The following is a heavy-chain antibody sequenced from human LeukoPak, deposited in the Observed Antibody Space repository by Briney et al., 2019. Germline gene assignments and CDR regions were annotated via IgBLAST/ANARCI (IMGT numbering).Heavy chain of an antibody. D-gene: IGHD3-22*01. Sequence: LETLSLTCAGYGGSFRGYYWSWIRQPPGKGLEWIGEINHSGSTNYNPSLKSRVTISVDTSKNQFSLKLSSVTAADTAVYYCATCGYDSSGYYYIYYFDYWGQGTLVTVSS. CDR1: GGSFRGYY. CDR2: INHSGST. V-gene: IGHV4-34*01. CDR3: ATCGYDSSGYYYIYYFDY. J-gene: IGHJ4*02.